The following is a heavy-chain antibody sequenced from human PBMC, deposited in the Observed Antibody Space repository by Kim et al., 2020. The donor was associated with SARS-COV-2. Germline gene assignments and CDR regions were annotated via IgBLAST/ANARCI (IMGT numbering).Heavy chain of an antibody. J-gene: IGHJ5*02. Sequence: TNYNPSRKSRVTISVDTSKNQFSLKLSSVTAADTAVYYCARGEYEYGDYGSWGQGTLVTVSS. CDR2: T. D-gene: IGHD4-17*01. V-gene: IGHV4-34*01. CDR3: ARGEYEYGDYGS.